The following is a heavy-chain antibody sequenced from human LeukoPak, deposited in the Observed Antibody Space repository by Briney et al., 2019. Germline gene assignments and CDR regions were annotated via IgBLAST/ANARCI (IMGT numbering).Heavy chain of an antibody. CDR2: ISSSGSTI. V-gene: IGHV3-48*03. Sequence: GGSLRLSCAASGFTFSSYEMNWVRQAPGKGLEWVSYISSSGSTIYYADSVKGRFTISRDNAKSSLYLQMNSLRAEDTAVYYCARDPRGFRVAFDIWGQGTMVTVSS. CDR1: GFTFSSYE. CDR3: ARDPRGFRVAFDI. J-gene: IGHJ3*02.